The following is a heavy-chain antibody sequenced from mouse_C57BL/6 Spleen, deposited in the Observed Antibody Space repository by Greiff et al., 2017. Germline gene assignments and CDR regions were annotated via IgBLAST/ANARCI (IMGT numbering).Heavy chain of an antibody. Sequence: QVQLQQPGAELVKPGASVKLSCKASGYTFTSYWMHWVKQRPGRGLEWIGRIDPNSGGTKYNEKFKSKATLTVDKTSSTAYMQRSSLTSEDSAVYYCARESYYYGSSFAYWGQGTLVTVSA. J-gene: IGHJ3*01. CDR1: GYTFTSYW. V-gene: IGHV1-72*01. CDR2: IDPNSGGT. CDR3: ARESYYYGSSFAY. D-gene: IGHD1-1*01.